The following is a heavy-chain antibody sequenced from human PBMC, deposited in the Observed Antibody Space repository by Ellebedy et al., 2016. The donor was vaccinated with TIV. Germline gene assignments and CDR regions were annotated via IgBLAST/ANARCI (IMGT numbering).Heavy chain of an antibody. J-gene: IGHJ3*02. CDR2: IYYSGST. Sequence: MPSETLSLTCTVSGGSISSSTYYWGWIRQSPGKGLEWIGNIYYSGSTYYNPSLKSRVTISVDTSKKHFSLKLGSVTAADTALYCCARGGKLWNTAMVDDAFDIWGQGTMVTVSS. CDR1: GGSISSSTYY. V-gene: IGHV4-39*02. CDR3: ARGGKLWNTAMVDDAFDI. D-gene: IGHD5-18*01.